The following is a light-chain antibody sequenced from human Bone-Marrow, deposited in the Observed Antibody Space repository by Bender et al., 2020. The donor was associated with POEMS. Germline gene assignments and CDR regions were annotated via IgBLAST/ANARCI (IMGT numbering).Light chain of an antibody. CDR1: SDDIGGYNY. CDR2: EVS. V-gene: IGLV2-8*01. J-gene: IGLJ2*01. Sequence: QSALTQPPSAAGSLGQSVTISCTGSSDDIGGYNYVSWYQQHPGTAPKLVIYEVSERPSGVPDRFSGSKSGNTASLTISGLQTEDEADYFCSSYTSTTTLVVFGGGTKLTVL. CDR3: SSYTSTTTLVV.